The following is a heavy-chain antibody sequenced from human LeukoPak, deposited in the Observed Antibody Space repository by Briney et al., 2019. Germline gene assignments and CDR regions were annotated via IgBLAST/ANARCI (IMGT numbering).Heavy chain of an antibody. D-gene: IGHD2-8*01. CDR3: ARGGRANGVYDAFDI. CDR2: IYYSGST. V-gene: IGHV4-59*01. J-gene: IGHJ3*02. Sequence: SETLSLTCTVSGGYISSYYWSWIRQPPGKGLEWIGYIYYSGSTNYNPSLKSRVTISVDTSKNQFSLKLSSVTAADTALYYCARGGRANGVYDAFDIWGQGTIVTVSS. CDR1: GGYISSYY.